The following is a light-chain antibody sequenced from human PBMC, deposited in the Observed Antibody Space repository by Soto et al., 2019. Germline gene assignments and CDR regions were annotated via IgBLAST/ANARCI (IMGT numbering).Light chain of an antibody. J-gene: IGLJ2*01. CDR3: QSADGSHSYHVV. CDR1: TLAPQY. Sequence: SYELTQSPSLSVSPGQTAKITCSGDTLAPQYAYWYQVRPGQAPLLLIHKATERPSGIPDRCSGSISGTTVTLTISRVQAEDEADYYCQSADGSHSYHVVFGGGTKLTVL. CDR2: KAT. V-gene: IGLV3-25*02.